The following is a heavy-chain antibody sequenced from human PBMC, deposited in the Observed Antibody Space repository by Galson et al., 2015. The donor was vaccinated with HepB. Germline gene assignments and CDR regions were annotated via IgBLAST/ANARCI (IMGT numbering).Heavy chain of an antibody. V-gene: IGHV1-2*06. Sequence: SVKVSCKASGYTFSDYYMHWVRQAPGQGLEWMGRISPNSGGANYAQKFQGRVTMTRDTSISTAYMELSRLRSDDTAVYYCVRTRNYSYSSSWYVYWGQGTLVTVPS. CDR2: ISPNSGGA. CDR1: GYTFSDYY. J-gene: IGHJ4*02. D-gene: IGHD6-13*01. CDR3: VRTRNYSYSSSWYVY.